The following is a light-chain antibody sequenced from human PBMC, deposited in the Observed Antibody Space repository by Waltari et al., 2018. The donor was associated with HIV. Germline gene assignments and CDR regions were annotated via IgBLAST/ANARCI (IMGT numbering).Light chain of an antibody. J-gene: IGKJ5*01. CDR2: AAS. Sequence: DIQMTQSPSSVSASVGDRVTITCRASQDIDSWLAWYQQKPGKAPKLLISAASNLQSGVPSRFSGGGSGTDFTLTIRNLQPEDFAFYFCQQVNSFPSITFGHGTRLEIK. V-gene: IGKV1-12*02. CDR3: QQVNSFPSIT. CDR1: QDIDSW.